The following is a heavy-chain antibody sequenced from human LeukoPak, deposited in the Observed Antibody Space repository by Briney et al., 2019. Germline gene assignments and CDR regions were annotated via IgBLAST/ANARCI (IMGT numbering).Heavy chain of an antibody. Sequence: GGSLRLSCAASGFTFSSYSMNWVRQAPRKGLEWVSSISSSSSYIYYADSVKGRFTISRDNAKNSLYLQMNSLRAEDTAVYYCAREGFGIAFDIWGQGTMVTVSS. CDR2: ISSSSSYI. J-gene: IGHJ3*02. V-gene: IGHV3-21*01. D-gene: IGHD3-10*01. CDR1: GFTFSSYS. CDR3: AREGFGIAFDI.